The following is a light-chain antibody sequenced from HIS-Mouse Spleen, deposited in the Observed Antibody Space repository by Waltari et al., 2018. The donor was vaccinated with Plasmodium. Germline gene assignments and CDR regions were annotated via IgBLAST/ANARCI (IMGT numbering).Light chain of an antibody. CDR2: GAS. V-gene: IGKV3-20*01. J-gene: IGKJ1*01. Sequence: EIVLPQSPGPLSLSPGESATLSCRASQRVSSSYLAWYQQKTGQAPRLLIYGASSRATGVPDRVSGSGSGTDFTLTISRLEPEDVAVYYCQQYGSSGTFGQGTKVEIK. CDR3: QQYGSSGT. CDR1: QRVSSSY.